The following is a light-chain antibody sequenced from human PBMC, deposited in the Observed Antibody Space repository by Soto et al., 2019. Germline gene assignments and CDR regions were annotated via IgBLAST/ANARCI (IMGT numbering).Light chain of an antibody. CDR2: GAS. Sequence: IVMTQTPATLSVSPGQPATLSFRASQNILSNLAWYQHKRGKSPRLLVYGASTRATGVPARFSGSGSGAEFTLSISSLQSDDFAVYYCQQYNSCSTFGGGTKVDI. CDR1: QNILSN. CDR3: QQYNSCST. J-gene: IGKJ4*01. V-gene: IGKV3-15*01.